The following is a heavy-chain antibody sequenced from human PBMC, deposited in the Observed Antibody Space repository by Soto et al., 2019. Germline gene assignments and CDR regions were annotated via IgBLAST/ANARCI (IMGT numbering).Heavy chain of an antibody. CDR1: GFTFSSYS. CDR2: ISSSSSTI. D-gene: IGHD3-10*01. J-gene: IGHJ6*02. CDR3: ARDLNYYGSGSYYTDYYYYGMDV. V-gene: IGHV3-48*02. Sequence: GGSLRLSCAASGFTFSSYSMNWVRQAPGKGLEWVSYISSSSSTIYYADSVKGRFTISRDNAKNSLYLQMNSLRDEDTAVYYCARDLNYYGSGSYYTDYYYYGMDVWGQGTTVNVSS.